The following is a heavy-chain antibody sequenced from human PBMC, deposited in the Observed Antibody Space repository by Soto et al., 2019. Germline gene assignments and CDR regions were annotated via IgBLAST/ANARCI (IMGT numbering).Heavy chain of an antibody. CDR2: IKQDGSEK. CDR1: WFTFSCYW. CDR3: ARGPGSGYDSAAFDI. D-gene: IGHD5-12*01. J-gene: IGHJ3*02. V-gene: IGHV3-7*01. Sequence: GSLRLVCAASWFTFSCYWMSWVRQAPGKGLEWVANIKQDGSEKYYVDSVKGRFTISRDNAKNSLYLQMNSLRAEDTAVYYCARGPGSGYDSAAFDIWGQGTMVTVSS.